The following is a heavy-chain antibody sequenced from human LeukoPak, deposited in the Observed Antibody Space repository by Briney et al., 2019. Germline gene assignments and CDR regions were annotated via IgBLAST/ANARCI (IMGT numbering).Heavy chain of an antibody. V-gene: IGHV4-38-2*01. J-gene: IGHJ3*02. D-gene: IGHD2-2*01. Sequence: PSETLSLTCAVSGYSISSGYYWGWIRQPPGKGREWIASMYHSGSTYYNPSLKSRVTISVDTSKNQFSLKLSSVTAADTAVYYCAKNCSSTSCSWNDAFDIWGQGTMVTVSS. CDR2: MYHSGST. CDR1: GYSISSGYY. CDR3: AKNCSSTSCSWNDAFDI.